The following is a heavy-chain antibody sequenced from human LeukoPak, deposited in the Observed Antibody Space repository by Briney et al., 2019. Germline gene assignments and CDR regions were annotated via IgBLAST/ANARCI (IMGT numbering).Heavy chain of an antibody. D-gene: IGHD6-13*01. J-gene: IGHJ4*02. Sequence: SETLSLTCTVSGDSISTSSSYWGWIRQPPGKGLGWIGEINHSGSTNYNPSLKSRVTISVDASKNQFSLKLSSVTAADTAVYYCARGGSWYLNDYWGQGTLVTVSS. CDR2: INHSGST. CDR1: GDSISTSSSY. CDR3: ARGGSWYLNDY. V-gene: IGHV4-39*07.